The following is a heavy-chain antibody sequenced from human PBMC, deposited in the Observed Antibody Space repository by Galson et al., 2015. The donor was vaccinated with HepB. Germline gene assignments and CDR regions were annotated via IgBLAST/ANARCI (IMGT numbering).Heavy chain of an antibody. V-gene: IGHV3-74*01. Sequence: SLRLSCAASGFTFNRYWMHWVRQAPGKGLVWVSRINSDGSTTYADFVKGRFTISRDNAENTLPLQMNSLRDEDTAVYYCGRAGWYASGYSDAWGQGTRVAGSP. D-gene: IGHD3-22*01. CDR2: INSDGST. CDR1: GFTFNRYW. J-gene: IGHJ5*02. CDR3: GRAGWYASGYSDA.